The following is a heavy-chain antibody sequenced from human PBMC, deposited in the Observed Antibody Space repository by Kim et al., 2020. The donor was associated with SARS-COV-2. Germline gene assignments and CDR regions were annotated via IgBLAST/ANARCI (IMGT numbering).Heavy chain of an antibody. D-gene: IGHD3-10*01. V-gene: IGHV3-23*01. Sequence: GGSLRLSCTASGFTFSDYAMSWVRQVPGKGLEWVSVISGSGGNTYYADSVKGRFTVSRDNSKNTLFLQMNSLRAEDTAVYYCGKDGPGRKTGNRYYYYYALDVWGQGTTVRVS. CDR1: GFTFSDYA. CDR2: ISGSGGNT. CDR3: GKDGPGRKTGNRYYYYYALDV. J-gene: IGHJ6*02.